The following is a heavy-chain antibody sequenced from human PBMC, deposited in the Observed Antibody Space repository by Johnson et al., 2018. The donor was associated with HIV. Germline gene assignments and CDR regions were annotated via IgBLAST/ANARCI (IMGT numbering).Heavy chain of an antibody. CDR3: AREEEIAVAGGSAFDI. Sequence: VQLVESGGGLVQPGGSRRLSCAASGFIFSVYWMTWVRQAPGKGLEWVANIKQDGSEKYYVDSVKDRFTISRDNAKNSLYLQMNNLRAEDTALYYCAREEEIAVAGGSAFDIWGQGTMVTVSS. CDR2: IKQDGSEK. V-gene: IGHV3-7*03. D-gene: IGHD6-19*01. CDR1: GFIFSVYW. J-gene: IGHJ3*02.